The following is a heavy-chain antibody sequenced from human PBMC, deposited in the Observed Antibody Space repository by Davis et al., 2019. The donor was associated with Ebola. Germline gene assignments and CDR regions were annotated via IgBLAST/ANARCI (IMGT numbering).Heavy chain of an antibody. V-gene: IGHV4-39*01. D-gene: IGHD3-10*01. J-gene: IGHJ4*02. CDR3: VRQIGSGKWAFDY. CDR1: GFTSSTNL. Sequence: MPGGSLRLSCAVSGFTSSTNLISLVRQAPGKGLEWIGRINYSGTTYYNPSLKSRVTISVDTAKNQFSLILSSVIAEDTAVYYCVRQIGSGKWAFDYWGQGTLVTVSS. CDR2: INYSGTT.